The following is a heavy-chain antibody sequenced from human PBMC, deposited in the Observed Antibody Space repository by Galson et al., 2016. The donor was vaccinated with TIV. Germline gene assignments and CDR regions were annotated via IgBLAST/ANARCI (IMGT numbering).Heavy chain of an antibody. Sequence: SLRLSCAGFGFPFIHYSVNWVRQAPGKGLEWVASVSSSGRFLYYADSVKGRFTISKDNAKNSLNLQMSSLRVEDTAVYYCARVKGDGEYSYGAFEFWGQGTQVTVPS. D-gene: IGHD5-18*01. CDR1: GFPFIHYS. CDR3: ARVKGDGEYSYGAFEF. J-gene: IGHJ4*02. CDR2: VSSSGRFL. V-gene: IGHV3-21*01.